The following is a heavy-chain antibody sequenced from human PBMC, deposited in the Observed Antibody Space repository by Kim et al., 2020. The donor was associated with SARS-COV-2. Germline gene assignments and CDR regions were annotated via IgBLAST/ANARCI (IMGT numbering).Heavy chain of an antibody. CDR1: GFTFSSYA. CDR3: AKVMVRGVTATLYFDY. V-gene: IGHV3-23*01. CDR2: ISGSGGST. D-gene: IGHD3-10*01. Sequence: GGSLRLSCAASGFTFSSYAMSWVRQAPGKGLEWVSAISGSGGSTYYADSVKGRFTISRDNSKNTLYLQMNSLRAEDTAVYYCAKVMVRGVTATLYFDYWGQGTLVTVSS. J-gene: IGHJ4*02.